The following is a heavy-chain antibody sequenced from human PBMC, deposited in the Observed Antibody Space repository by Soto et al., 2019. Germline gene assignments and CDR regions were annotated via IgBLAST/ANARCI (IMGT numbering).Heavy chain of an antibody. J-gene: IGHJ6*02. CDR3: ARGPGGYYGMDV. V-gene: IGHV3-30-3*01. D-gene: IGHD3-10*01. Sequence: QVQLVESGGGVVQPGRSLRLSCAASAFTFSSYPMHWVRQAPGKGLECVAVISYDGSNKYYADSVKGRFTISRDNSKNTLYLQMNSLRAEDTAVYYCARGPGGYYGMDVWGQGTTVTVSS. CDR1: AFTFSSYP. CDR2: ISYDGSNK.